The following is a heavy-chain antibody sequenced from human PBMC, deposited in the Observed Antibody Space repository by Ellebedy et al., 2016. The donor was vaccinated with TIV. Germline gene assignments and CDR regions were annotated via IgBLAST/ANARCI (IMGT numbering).Heavy chain of an antibody. CDR2: IYPGDSDT. CDR1: GYTXPSYW. V-gene: IGHV5-51*01. Sequence: PGGSLTLSCKGSGYTXPSYWIRWVLPMPGNGLEWRGIIYPGDSDTRYSPSFQGQVTISADKSISTAYLQWSSLKASDTAMYYCPRRVDYDYYGMDVWGQGTTVTVSS. J-gene: IGHJ6*02. CDR3: PRRVDYDYYGMDV.